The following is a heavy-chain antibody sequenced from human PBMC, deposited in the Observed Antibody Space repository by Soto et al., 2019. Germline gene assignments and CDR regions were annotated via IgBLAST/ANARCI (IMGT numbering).Heavy chain of an antibody. Sequence: QVHLVQSGAEVKKPGASVKVSCKASGYTFTSYGITWVRQAPGQGLEWMGWISAHNGNTDYAQKLQGRVIVTRDTSTSTAYMELRSLISADPAVYYCARGRYGEYWGQGALVTVSS. J-gene: IGHJ4*02. D-gene: IGHD3-10*01. CDR3: ARGRYGEY. CDR1: GYTFTSYG. CDR2: ISAHNGNT. V-gene: IGHV1-18*01.